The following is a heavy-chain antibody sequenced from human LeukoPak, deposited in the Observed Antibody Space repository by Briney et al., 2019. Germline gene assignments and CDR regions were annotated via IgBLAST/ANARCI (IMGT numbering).Heavy chain of an antibody. CDR3: ARVRLVVPAEGYYYMDV. J-gene: IGHJ6*03. V-gene: IGHV1-2*02. Sequence: ASVKVSCKASGYTFTGYYMHWVRQAPGQGLEWMGWINPNSGGTNYAQKFQGRVTMTRDTSISTAYMELSRLRSDDTAVYYCARVRLVVPAEGYYYMDVWGKGTTVTVSS. CDR1: GYTFTGYY. CDR2: INPNSGGT. D-gene: IGHD2-2*01.